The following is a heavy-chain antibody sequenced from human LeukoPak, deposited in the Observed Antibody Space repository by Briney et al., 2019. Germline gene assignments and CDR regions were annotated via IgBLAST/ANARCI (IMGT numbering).Heavy chain of an antibody. CDR1: GFTFSSYG. CDR3: ASSLLATMGPLFY. CDR2: ISGSGGSI. D-gene: IGHD5-24*01. J-gene: IGHJ4*02. Sequence: GGSLRLSCAASGFTFSSYGMSWVRQPPGKGLDWVSLISGSGGSIYYADSVKGRFTISRDNSKNILYLQMDSLRADDTALYYCASSLLATMGPLFYWGLGALVTVSS. V-gene: IGHV3-23*01.